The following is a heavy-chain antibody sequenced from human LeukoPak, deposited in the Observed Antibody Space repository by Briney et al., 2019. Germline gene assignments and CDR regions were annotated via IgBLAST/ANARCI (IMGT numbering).Heavy chain of an antibody. D-gene: IGHD3-10*01. CDR2: VSGNNGNT. V-gene: IGHV1-18*01. CDR3: ARDRGVRGVTTALGY. J-gene: IGHJ4*02. Sequence: ASVKVPCKASGYTFTTYGISWVRQAPGQGLEWMGWVSGNNGNTNYAQKLQGRVTMTRDTSISTAYMELSRLRSDDTAVYYCARDRGVRGVTTALGYWGQGTLVTVSS. CDR1: GYTFTTYG.